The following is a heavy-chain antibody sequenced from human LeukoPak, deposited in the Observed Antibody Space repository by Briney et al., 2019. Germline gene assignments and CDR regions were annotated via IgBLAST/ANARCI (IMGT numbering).Heavy chain of an antibody. CDR2: INPNSGGT. CDR3: ARGPGVGSSLDY. D-gene: IGHD3-3*01. CDR1: GYTFTSYY. Sequence: ASVKVSCKASGYTFTSYYMHWVRQAPGQGLEWMGWINPNSGGTNYAQKFQGRVTMTRDTSISTAYMELSRLRSDDTAVYYCARGPGVGSSLDYWGQGTLVTVSS. J-gene: IGHJ4*02. V-gene: IGHV1-2*02.